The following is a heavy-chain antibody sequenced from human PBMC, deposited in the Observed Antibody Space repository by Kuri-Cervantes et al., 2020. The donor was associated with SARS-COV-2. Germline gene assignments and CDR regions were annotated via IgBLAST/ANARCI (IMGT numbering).Heavy chain of an antibody. CDR2: MNPNSGNT. J-gene: IGHJ6*02. D-gene: IGHD6-13*01. CDR3: ATAFSGPAAGPLLYYYYGMDV. CDR1: GYTFTSYD. V-gene: IGHV1-8*01. Sequence: ASVKVSCKASGYTFTSYDINWVRQATGQGLEWMGWMNPNSGNTGYAQKFQGRVTMTRNTSISTAYMELSSLRSEDTAVYYCATAFSGPAAGPLLYYYYGMDVWGQGTTVTVSS.